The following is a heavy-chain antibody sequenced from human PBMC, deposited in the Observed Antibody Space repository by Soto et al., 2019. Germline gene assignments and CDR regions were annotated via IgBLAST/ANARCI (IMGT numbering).Heavy chain of an antibody. CDR2: IKQDGSEK. CDR1: GFTFSTYW. D-gene: IGHD3-3*01. CDR3: ARQYYDFWSGYHYWYFDL. Sequence: GGSLRLSYAASGFTFSTYWMSWVRQAPGKGLEWVANIKQDGSEKYYVDSVKGRFTISRDNAKKSLYLQMNSLRAEDTAVYYCARQYYDFWSGYHYWYFDLWGRGTLVTVSS. V-gene: IGHV3-7*03. J-gene: IGHJ2*01.